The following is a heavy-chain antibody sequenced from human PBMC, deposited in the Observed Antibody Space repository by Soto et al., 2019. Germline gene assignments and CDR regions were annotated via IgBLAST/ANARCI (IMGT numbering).Heavy chain of an antibody. D-gene: IGHD3-3*01. Sequence: VQPLQISCSVAGYSFASYWISWVRQMHGKGLERMGRIDPSDSYTNYSPSFQGHVTISRDNSKNTLYLQMNSLRAEDTAVYYCARETYYDFWSGPYFGMDVWGQGTTVTVSS. J-gene: IGHJ6*02. CDR2: IDPSDSYT. V-gene: IGHV5-10-1*01. CDR3: ARETYYDFWSGPYFGMDV. CDR1: GYSFASYW.